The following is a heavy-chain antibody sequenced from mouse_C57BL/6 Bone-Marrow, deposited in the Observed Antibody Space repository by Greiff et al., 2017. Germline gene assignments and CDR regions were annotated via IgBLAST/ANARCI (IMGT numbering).Heavy chain of an antibody. D-gene: IGHD3-2*02. Sequence: QVQLQQPGAELVKPGASVKMSCKASGYTFTSYWITWVKQRPGQGLEWIGDIYPGSGSTNYNEKFKSKATLTVDTSSSTAYMQLSSLTSEDSAVDYCAREDSSGYLDYAMDYWGQGTSVTVSS. CDR3: AREDSSGYLDYAMDY. J-gene: IGHJ4*01. CDR1: GYTFTSYW. V-gene: IGHV1-55*01. CDR2: IYPGSGST.